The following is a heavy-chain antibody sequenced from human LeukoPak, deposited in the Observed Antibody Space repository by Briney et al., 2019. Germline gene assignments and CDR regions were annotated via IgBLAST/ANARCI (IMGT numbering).Heavy chain of an antibody. V-gene: IGHV1-2*02. D-gene: IGHD2-2*02. CDR1: GYTFTAYY. J-gene: IGHJ5*02. Sequence: ASVKVSCKASGYTFTAYYMHWVRQAPGQGLEWMGWITPNSDGTKYAQRFQGRVTMTRDTSISTAYMELSGLRSDDTAVYYCARGFRLSAIEDWFDPWGQGTLVTVSS. CDR2: ITPNSDGT. CDR3: ARGFRLSAIEDWFDP.